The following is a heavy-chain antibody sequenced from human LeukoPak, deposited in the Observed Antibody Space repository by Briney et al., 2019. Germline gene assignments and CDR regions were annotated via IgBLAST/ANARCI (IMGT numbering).Heavy chain of an antibody. V-gene: IGHV5-51*01. D-gene: IGHD6-13*01. CDR2: IYPGDSDT. CDR1: GYSFTSYW. Sequence: GESLKISCKGSGYSFTSYWIGWVRQMPGKGLEWMGIIYPGDSDTRYSPSFQGQVTISADKSISTAYLQWSSLKASDTAMYYCASLNSRAAAGPGPFDYWGQGTLVTVSS. CDR3: ASLNSRAAAGPGPFDY. J-gene: IGHJ4*02.